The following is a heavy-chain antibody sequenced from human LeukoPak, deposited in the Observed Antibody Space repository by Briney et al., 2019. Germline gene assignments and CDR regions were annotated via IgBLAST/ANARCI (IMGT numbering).Heavy chain of an antibody. CDR1: GFTLTSYA. CDR3: ARVPARRYFDY. V-gene: IGHV3-66*01. D-gene: IGHD3-9*01. Sequence: PGGSLRLSCAASGFTLTSYAMNWVRQAPGKGLEWVSVIYSGGSTYYADSVKGRFTISRDNSKNTLYLQMNSLRAEDTAVYYCARVPARRYFDYWGQGTLVTVSS. CDR2: IYSGGST. J-gene: IGHJ4*02.